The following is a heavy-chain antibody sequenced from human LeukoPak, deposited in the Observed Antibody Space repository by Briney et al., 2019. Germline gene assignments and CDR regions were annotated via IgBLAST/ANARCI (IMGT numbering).Heavy chain of an antibody. Sequence: GGSLRLSCAASGFTFSSYSMSWVRQAPGKGLEWVSAISGSASGGTTYEDSVKGRFTISRDNSKGTLYLHMNSLRAEDTAVYYCAKVKTHWYFDNWGRGTLVTVSS. J-gene: IGHJ4*02. CDR1: GFTFSSYS. CDR2: ISGSASGGT. D-gene: IGHD1-1*01. V-gene: IGHV3-23*01. CDR3: AKVKTHWYFDN.